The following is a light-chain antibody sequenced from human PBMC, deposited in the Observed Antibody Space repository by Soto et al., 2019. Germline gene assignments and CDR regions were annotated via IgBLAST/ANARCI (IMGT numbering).Light chain of an antibody. J-gene: IGLJ2*01. CDR3: ETWDSNPSVV. Sequence: QSVLTQSSSASASLGSSVKLTCTLSSGHSSYIIAWHQQQPGKAPRYLMKLEGSGSYNKGSGVPDRFSGSSSGADRYLTISNLQSEDEADYYCETWDSNPSVVFGGGTKLTVL. CDR2: LEGSGSY. CDR1: SGHSSYI. V-gene: IGLV4-60*03.